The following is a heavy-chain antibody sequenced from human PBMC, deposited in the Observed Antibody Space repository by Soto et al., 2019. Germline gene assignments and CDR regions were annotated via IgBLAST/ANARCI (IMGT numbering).Heavy chain of an antibody. V-gene: IGHV3-23*01. J-gene: IGHJ2*01. CDR3: AKSGSYYGWYFDL. CDR2: IRGSGGST. CDR1: GFTFSSYA. Sequence: EVQLLESGGGLVQPGGSLRLSCAASGFTFSSYAMSWVRQAPGKGLEWVSAIRGSGGSTYYADSVKGRFTISRDNSKNTLYLQMNSLRAEDTAVYYCAKSGSYYGWYFDLWGRGTLVTVSS. D-gene: IGHD1-26*01.